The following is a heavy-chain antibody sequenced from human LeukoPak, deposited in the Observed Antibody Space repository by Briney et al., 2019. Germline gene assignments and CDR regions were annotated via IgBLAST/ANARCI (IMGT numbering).Heavy chain of an antibody. J-gene: IGHJ4*02. D-gene: IGHD3-22*01. CDR3: ATGCQWLPYPRYYFDY. V-gene: IGHV4-31*03. Sequence: SQTLSLTCTVSGGSISSGDYYWSWIRQHPGKGLEWIGYIYYSGTTYYNPSLKSRLTISLDTSKNHFSLKLSSVTAADTAVYYCATGCQWLPYPRYYFDYWGQGTLVTVSS. CDR1: GGSISSGDYY. CDR2: IYYSGTT.